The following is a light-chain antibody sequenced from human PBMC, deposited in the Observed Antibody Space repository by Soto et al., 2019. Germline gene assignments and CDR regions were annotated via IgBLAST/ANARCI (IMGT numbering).Light chain of an antibody. J-gene: IGKJ1*01. CDR2: GAS. CDR1: QSVSSSY. CDR3: QQYESSRVT. V-gene: IGKV3-20*01. Sequence: EIVLTQSPGTLSLSPGERATLSCRASQSVSSSYLAWFQQKPGQAPRLLIYGASSRATGIPDRFSGSGSGADFTLTISRLEPEDSAVYHCQQYESSRVTFGQGTKVEIK.